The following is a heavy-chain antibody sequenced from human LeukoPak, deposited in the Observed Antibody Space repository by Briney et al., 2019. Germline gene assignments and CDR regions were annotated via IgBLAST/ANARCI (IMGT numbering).Heavy chain of an antibody. CDR1: GFTFHSYW. CDR2: IDNDGGST. D-gene: IGHD3-16*01. V-gene: IGHV3-74*01. Sequence: GGSLRLSCAASGFTFHSYWMHWVRQAPGKGLVWVSRIDNDGGSTTYADSVKGRFTISRDNAKNTLYLQMNSVRAEDTAVYYCARGGSSLTDYWGQGTLVTVSS. J-gene: IGHJ4*02. CDR3: ARGGSSLTDY.